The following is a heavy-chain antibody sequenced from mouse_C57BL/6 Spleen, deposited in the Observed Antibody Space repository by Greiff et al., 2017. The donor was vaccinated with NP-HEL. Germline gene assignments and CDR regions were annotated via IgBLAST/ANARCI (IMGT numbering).Heavy chain of an antibody. D-gene: IGHD1-1*01. Sequence: EVHLVESGPDMVKPSQSLSLTCTVTGYSITSGYDWHWIRHFPGNKLEWMGYISYSGSTNYNPSLKSRISITHDTSKNHFFLKLNSVTTEDTATYYCARGGGSSWAMDYWGQGTSVTVSS. CDR3: ARGGGSSWAMDY. V-gene: IGHV3-1*01. CDR2: ISYSGST. CDR1: GYSITSGYD. J-gene: IGHJ4*01.